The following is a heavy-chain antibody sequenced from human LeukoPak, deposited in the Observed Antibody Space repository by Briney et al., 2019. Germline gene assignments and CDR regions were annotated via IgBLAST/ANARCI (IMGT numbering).Heavy chain of an antibody. CDR2: INHSGST. CDR1: GGSFSGYY. D-gene: IGHD3-3*01. Sequence: SETLSLTCAVYGGSFSGYYWSWIRQPPGKGLEWIGEINHSGSTNYNPSLKSRVTISVDTSKNQFSLKLSSVTAADTAVYYCARAVYYDFWSGYPGMDVWGQGTTVTVSS. V-gene: IGHV4-34*01. CDR3: ARAVYYDFWSGYPGMDV. J-gene: IGHJ6*02.